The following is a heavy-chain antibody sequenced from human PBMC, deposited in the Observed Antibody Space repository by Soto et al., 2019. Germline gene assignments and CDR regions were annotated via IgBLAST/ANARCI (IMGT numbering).Heavy chain of an antibody. Sequence: QVQLVQSGAEVKKPGASVRVPCKASGYSFTNHYLHWVRQAPGQGLEWMGGIDPKSGDADSAQRFQGRVTMTSDTSINTAYMELSRLTSGDTAVYYCARDGRTGEIDYWGQGTRVTVSS. J-gene: IGHJ4*02. CDR2: IDPKSGDA. CDR1: GYSFTNHY. D-gene: IGHD3-10*01. CDR3: ARDGRTGEIDY. V-gene: IGHV1-2*02.